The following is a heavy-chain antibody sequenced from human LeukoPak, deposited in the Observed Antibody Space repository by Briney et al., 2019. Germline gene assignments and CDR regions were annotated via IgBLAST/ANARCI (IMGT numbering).Heavy chain of an antibody. CDR2: ISYDGSNK. CDR3: ARSEYYYYGMDV. CDR1: GFTFSSYA. V-gene: IGHV3-30*04. Sequence: PGGSLRLSCAASGFTFSSYAMHWVRQAPGKGLEWVAVISYDGSNKYYADSVKGRFTISRDNSKNTLYLQMNSLRAEDTAVYYCARSEYYYYGMDVWGQGTTVTVSS. J-gene: IGHJ6*02.